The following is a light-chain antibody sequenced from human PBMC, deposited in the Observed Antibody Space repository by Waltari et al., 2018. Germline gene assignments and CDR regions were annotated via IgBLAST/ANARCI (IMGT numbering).Light chain of an antibody. CDR3: SSFTSSSTWV. Sequence: QSALTQPASVSGSPAQSITIPRPGTTSDLGGYTYVSWYQHHPGKAPKLMIYDVSRRPSGISSRFSGSKFGNTASLTISGLQPEDEADYYCSSFTSSSTWVFGGGTKLTVL. CDR1: TSDLGGYTY. V-gene: IGLV2-14*03. CDR2: DVS. J-gene: IGLJ3*02.